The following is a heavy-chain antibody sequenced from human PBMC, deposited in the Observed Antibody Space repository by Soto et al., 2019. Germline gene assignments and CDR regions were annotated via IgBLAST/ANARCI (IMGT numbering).Heavy chain of an antibody. CDR3: ARDEGDYYDSSGYYLRHKYYYGMDV. J-gene: IGHJ6*02. D-gene: IGHD3-22*01. V-gene: IGHV4-31*03. CDR1: GGSISSGGYY. Sequence: SETLSLTCTVSGGSISSGGYYWSWIRQHPGKGLEWIGYIYYSGSTYYNPSLKSRVTISVDTSKNQFSLKLSSVTAADTAVYYCARDEGDYYDSSGYYLRHKYYYGMDVWGQGTTVTVSS. CDR2: IYYSGST.